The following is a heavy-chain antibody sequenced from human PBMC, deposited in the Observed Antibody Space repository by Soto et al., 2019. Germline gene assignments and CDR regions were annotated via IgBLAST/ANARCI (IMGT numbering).Heavy chain of an antibody. CDR3: ARGRPYYYYYMDV. CDR1: GGSISSYY. J-gene: IGHJ6*03. V-gene: IGHV4-59*12. Sequence: SSETLSLTCTVSGGSISSYYWSWIRQPPGKGLEWIGYIYYSGSTNYNPSLKSRVTISVDTSKNQFSLKLSSVTAADTAVYYCARGRPYYYYYMDVWGKGTTVTVSS. CDR2: IYYSGST.